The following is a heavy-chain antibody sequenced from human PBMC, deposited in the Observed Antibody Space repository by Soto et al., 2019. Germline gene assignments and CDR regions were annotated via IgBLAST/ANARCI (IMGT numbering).Heavy chain of an antibody. Sequence: SETLSLTCTVSGVSITRGGYYWSWIRQHPGKGLEWIGYIYNSGTTYYNPSLKSRVTISVDTSKNQFSLKLTSVTAADTAVYYCARDPAPWGQGTLVTVSS. CDR3: ARDPAP. CDR2: IYNSGTT. V-gene: IGHV4-31*03. CDR1: GVSITRGGYY. J-gene: IGHJ5*02.